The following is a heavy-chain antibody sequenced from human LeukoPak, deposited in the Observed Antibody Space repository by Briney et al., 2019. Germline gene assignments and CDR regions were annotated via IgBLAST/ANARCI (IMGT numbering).Heavy chain of an antibody. J-gene: IGHJ5*02. CDR2: TYYRSKLYN. D-gene: IGHD2-15*01. CDR1: GDSFSSNSAA. CDR3: ARHRCSGGSCYPMNWFDP. Sequence: SQTLSLTCAISGDSFSSNSAAWNWIRQSPSRGLEWLGRTYYRSKLYNDYAVSVKSRITINPDTSKNQFSLQLSSVTAADTAVYYCARHRCSGGSCYPMNWFDPWGQGTLVTVSS. V-gene: IGHV6-1*01.